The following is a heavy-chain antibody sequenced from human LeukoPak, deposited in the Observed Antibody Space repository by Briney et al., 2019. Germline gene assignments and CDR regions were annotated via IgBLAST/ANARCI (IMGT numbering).Heavy chain of an antibody. CDR2: IDADTGDT. CDR3: ARGSTSDWPLDH. V-gene: IGHV1-3*01. CDR1: GYTFSAYA. Sequence: ASVKVSCKASGYTFSAYAIHWVRQAPGQGFEWMGWIDADTGDTRYSQKFQGRVTITRDTSASTAYMELSSLKSEDTAVYYCARGSTSDWPLDHWGQETLVTISS. D-gene: IGHD6-19*01. J-gene: IGHJ4*02.